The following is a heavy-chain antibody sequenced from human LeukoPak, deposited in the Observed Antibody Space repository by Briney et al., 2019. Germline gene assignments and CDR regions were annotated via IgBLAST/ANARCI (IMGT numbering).Heavy chain of an antibody. CDR2: IYTSGST. D-gene: IGHD3-3*01. J-gene: IGHJ4*02. V-gene: IGHV4-61*02. CDR3: AREGLRGITIFGVVDY. CDR1: GGSISSGSYY. Sequence: SQTLSLTCTVSGGSISSGSYYWSWIRQPAGKGLEWIGRIYTSGSTNYNPSLKSRLTISVDTSKNQFSLKLSSVTAADTAVYYCAREGLRGITIFGVVDYWGQGTLVTVSS.